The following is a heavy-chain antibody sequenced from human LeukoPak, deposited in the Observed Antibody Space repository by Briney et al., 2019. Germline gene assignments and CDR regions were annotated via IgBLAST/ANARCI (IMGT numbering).Heavy chain of an antibody. CDR3: AREQAVAGIFDY. CDR1: GGSISSYY. Sequence: SETLSLTCTVSGGSISSYYWSWLRQPAGKGLEWIGRIYTSGSTNYNPSLKSRVTMSVDTSKNQFSLKLSSVTAADTAVYYCAREQAVAGIFDYWGQGTLVTVSS. CDR2: IYTSGST. D-gene: IGHD6-19*01. J-gene: IGHJ4*02. V-gene: IGHV4-4*07.